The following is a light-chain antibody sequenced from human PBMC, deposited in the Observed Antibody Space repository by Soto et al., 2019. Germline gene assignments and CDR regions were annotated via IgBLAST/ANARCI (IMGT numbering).Light chain of an antibody. CDR2: GAS. J-gene: IGKJ1*01. CDR1: QSVSSNY. V-gene: IGKV3-20*01. CDR3: QQYGSSPWT. Sequence: EFVLTQSPGTLSLSPGERATLSCRASQSVSSNYLAWYQQKPGQAPRPLIYGASSRATGIPDRFSGSGAGTDFTLTISRLEPEDFAVYYCQQYGSSPWTFGQGTKVDIK.